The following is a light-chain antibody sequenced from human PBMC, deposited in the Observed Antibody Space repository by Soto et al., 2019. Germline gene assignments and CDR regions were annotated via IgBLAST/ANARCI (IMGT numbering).Light chain of an antibody. Sequence: IVMTQSPATVSVSPGERATLSCRVSRGISSNLAWYQQKPGQAPRLLIYDASTRATGIPARFSGSGSGTEFTLTISSLQSEDFAVYYCHQYNNWPPWTFGQGTKV. CDR2: DAS. CDR1: RGISSN. J-gene: IGKJ1*01. CDR3: HQYNNWPPWT. V-gene: IGKV3-15*01.